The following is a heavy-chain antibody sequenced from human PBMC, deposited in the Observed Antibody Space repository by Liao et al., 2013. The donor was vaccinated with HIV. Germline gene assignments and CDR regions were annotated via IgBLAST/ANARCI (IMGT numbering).Heavy chain of an antibody. V-gene: IGHV4-61*02. CDR1: GDLIRRDNYY. CDR2: IYTGMSTTGTT. J-gene: IGHJ3*02. CDR3: ARTVANYDFWSGYHTHDAFDI. D-gene: IGHD3-3*01. Sequence: QVRLQESGPGLVKPSQTLSLTCTVSGDLIRRDNYYWTWIRQPAGKGLEWIGHIYTGMSTTGTTNYNPSLKSRVSISVDTSKNQFSLKLSSVTAADTAVYYCARTVANYDFWSGYHTHDAFDIWGQGTMFTVSS.